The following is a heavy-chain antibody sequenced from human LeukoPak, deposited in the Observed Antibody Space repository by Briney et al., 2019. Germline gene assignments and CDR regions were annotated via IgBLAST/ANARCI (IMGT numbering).Heavy chain of an antibody. Sequence: GGSLRLSCAASGFTFSSYAMNWVRQAPGKGLEWVSAISGGGDSTHYADSVRGRFTISRDNSKNTLYLQMNSLRAEDTAIYYCAKGRIAVAPYYGMDVWGRGTTVSVSS. V-gene: IGHV3-23*01. CDR3: AKGRIAVAPYYGMDV. CDR2: ISGGGDST. D-gene: IGHD6-19*01. CDR1: GFTFSSYA. J-gene: IGHJ6*02.